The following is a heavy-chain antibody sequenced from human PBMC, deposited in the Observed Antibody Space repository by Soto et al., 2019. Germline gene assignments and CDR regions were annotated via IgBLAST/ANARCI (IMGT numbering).Heavy chain of an antibody. CDR2: IYYSGST. D-gene: IGHD3-22*01. J-gene: IGHJ6*02. V-gene: IGHV4-39*01. CDR1: GGSISSSSYY. CDR3: ARQDSSGYYPYYYYYGMDV. Sequence: SETLSLTCTVSGGSISSSSYYWGWIRQPPGKGLEWIGSIYYSGSTYYNPSLKSRVTISVDTSKNQFSLKLSSVTAADTAVYYCARQDSSGYYPYYYYYGMDVWGQGTTVTVSS.